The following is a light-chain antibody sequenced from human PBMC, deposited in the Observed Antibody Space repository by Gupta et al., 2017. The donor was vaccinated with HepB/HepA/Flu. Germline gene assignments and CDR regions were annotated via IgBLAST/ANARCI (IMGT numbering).Light chain of an antibody. Sequence: EIVMTTSPAPPSSSLGEEAPLSCRASQSISSSLAWYQQKPGQAPRLLSYGASTRATGTPARFRGSGAGTEFTLTTSSLQSEDFAVYYGQHYSNWRTWKFGQGTKVEIK. CDR1: QSISSS. CDR2: GAS. J-gene: IGKJ1*01. CDR3: QHYSNWRTWK. V-gene: IGKV3-15*01.